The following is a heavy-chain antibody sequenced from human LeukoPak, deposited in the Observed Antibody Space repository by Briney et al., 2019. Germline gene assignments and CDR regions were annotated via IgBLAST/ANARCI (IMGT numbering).Heavy chain of an antibody. CDR1: GFTFSSYA. Sequence: GGSLRLSCAASGFTFSSYAMHWVRQAPGKGLEWEAVISYDGSNKYYADSVKGRFTISRDNSKNTLYLQMNSLRAEDTAVYYCARRYCTNGVCYGMDVWGQGTTVTVSS. CDR2: ISYDGSNK. J-gene: IGHJ6*02. D-gene: IGHD2-8*01. CDR3: ARRYCTNGVCYGMDV. V-gene: IGHV3-30*04.